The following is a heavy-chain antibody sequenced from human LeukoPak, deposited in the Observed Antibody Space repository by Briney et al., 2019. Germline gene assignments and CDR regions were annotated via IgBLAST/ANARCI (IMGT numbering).Heavy chain of an antibody. V-gene: IGHV3-23*01. CDR1: GFTFSSYG. CDR2: ISGRGGST. CDR3: AKFPSTVPTNYFDY. J-gene: IGHJ4*02. Sequence: GGSLRLSCAASGFTFSSYGMRWGREAPGKGVEWVSIISGRGGSTSYADSVKGRFTISRDNSKNTLYLQMNSLRAEDTAIYYCAKFPSTVPTNYFDYWGQGTLVTVSS. D-gene: IGHD2-2*01.